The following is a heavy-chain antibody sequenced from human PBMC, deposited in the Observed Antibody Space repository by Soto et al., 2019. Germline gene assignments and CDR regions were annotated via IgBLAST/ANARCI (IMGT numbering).Heavy chain of an antibody. D-gene: IGHD1-7*01. J-gene: IGHJ5*02. V-gene: IGHV3-23*01. CDR1: GFTFSSDA. CDR3: AKELLELQFDP. CDR2: ISGSGGST. Sequence: AGSLRLSCAASGFTFSSDAMSWVREARVKGLEWVSAISGSGGSTYYADSVKGRFTISRDNSKNTLYLQMKSLRAEDTAVYYCAKELLELQFDPWGQGTLVTVSS.